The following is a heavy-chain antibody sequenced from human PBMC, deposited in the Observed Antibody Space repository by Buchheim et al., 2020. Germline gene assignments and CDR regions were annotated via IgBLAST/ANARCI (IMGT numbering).Heavy chain of an antibody. CDR2: ISYDGSNK. V-gene: IGHV3-30*18. D-gene: IGHD1-26*01. CDR1: GFTFSSYG. Sequence: QVQLVESGGGVVQPGRSLRLSCAASGFTFSSYGMHWVRPAPGKGLEWVAVISYDGSNKYYADSVKGRFTISRDNSKNTLYLQMNSRRAEDTAVYYCAKDSYRYSGSYYVANWFDPWGQGTL. CDR3: AKDSYRYSGSYYVANWFDP. J-gene: IGHJ5*02.